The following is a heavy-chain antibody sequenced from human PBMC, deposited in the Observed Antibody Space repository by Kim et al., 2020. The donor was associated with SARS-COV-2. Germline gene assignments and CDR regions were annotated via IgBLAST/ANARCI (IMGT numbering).Heavy chain of an antibody. D-gene: IGHD3-3*01. CDR2: IGSSPSYTNT. CDR3: ARGTIFGVARSGKSHFDI. CDR1: GFNFIDYY. V-gene: IGHV3-11*06. Sequence: GGSLRLSCAASGFNFIDYYMYWIRQAPGKRLEYISHIGSSPSYTNTNYAESVKGRFTISRDNTKNSLHLQMNRLRGDDTAVYYCARGTIFGVARSGKSHFDIWGQGTMVTVSS. J-gene: IGHJ3*02.